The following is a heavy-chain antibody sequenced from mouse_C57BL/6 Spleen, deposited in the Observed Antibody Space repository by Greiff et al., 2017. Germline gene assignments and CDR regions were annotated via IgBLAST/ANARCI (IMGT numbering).Heavy chain of an antibody. CDR3: TTWELPFGAY. V-gene: IGHV14-1*01. CDR1: GFNFTDYY. Sequence: VQLQQPGAELVKPGASVKLSCKASGFNFTDYYMHWVKQRPEQGLEWIGRIDPEDGDTEYAPKFQGKATMTADTSSNTAYLQLSSLTSEDTAVYYCTTWELPFGAYWGQGTLVTVSA. CDR2: IDPEDGDT. D-gene: IGHD2-1*01. J-gene: IGHJ3*01.